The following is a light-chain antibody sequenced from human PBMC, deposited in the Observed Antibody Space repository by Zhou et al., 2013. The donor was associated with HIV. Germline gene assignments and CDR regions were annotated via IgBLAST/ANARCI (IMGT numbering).Light chain of an antibody. J-gene: IGKJ4*01. CDR3: QQYHSLPVT. CDR2: DAS. V-gene: IGKV1-33*01. CDR1: HDIDNH. Sequence: DIHLTHSPPFLSASLGDRVTITCQASHDIDNHLNWFHQRPGQPPKLLIYDASTLEAGVSSRFSAIGSGTDFTFIIHNLQPEDTAVYFCQQYHSLPVTFGGRTRVEI.